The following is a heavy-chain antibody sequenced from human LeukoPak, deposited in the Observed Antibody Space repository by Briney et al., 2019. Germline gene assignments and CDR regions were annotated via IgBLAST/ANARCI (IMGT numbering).Heavy chain of an antibody. J-gene: IGHJ5*02. CDR2: ISRNGNST. CDR3: ARDTRGYEGWFDP. D-gene: IGHD5-18*01. V-gene: IGHV3-64*01. Sequence: GGSLRLSCAASGFTFSNSAMNWVRQAPGKGLEYVSAISRNGNSTYYANSVKGRFTISRDNSKNTLYLQMGSLRAEDMAMYYCARDTRGYEGWFDPWGQGTLVTVSS. CDR1: GFTFSNSA.